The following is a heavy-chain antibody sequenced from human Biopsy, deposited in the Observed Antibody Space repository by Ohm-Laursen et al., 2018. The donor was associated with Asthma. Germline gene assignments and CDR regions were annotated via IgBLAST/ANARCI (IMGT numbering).Heavy chain of an antibody. CDR2: INSVFGTT. V-gene: IGHV1-69*13. Sequence: GASVKVSCKSLGGTFNTYVIGCVRQAPGQGLEWMGGINSVFGTTTYPQKFQDRVTITADDPTSTVYMELSSLRSEDTAVYYCARKAGSCISRTCYSLDFWGQGTLVTVSS. D-gene: IGHD2-2*01. CDR1: GGTFNTYV. J-gene: IGHJ4*02. CDR3: ARKAGSCISRTCYSLDF.